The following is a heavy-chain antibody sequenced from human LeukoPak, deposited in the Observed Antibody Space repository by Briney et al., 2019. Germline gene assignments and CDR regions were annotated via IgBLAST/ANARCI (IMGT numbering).Heavy chain of an antibody. CDR3: ATMNHRGIIVPAAIWAFDI. V-gene: IGHV3-9*01. CDR2: ISWNSGSI. J-gene: IGHJ3*02. D-gene: IGHD2-2*01. Sequence: GGSLRLSCAASGFTFDDYAMHWVRQAPGKGLEWVSGISWNSGSIGYADSVKGRFTISRDNAKNSLYLQMNSLRAEDTALYYCATMNHRGIIVPAAIWAFDIWGQGTMVTVSS. CDR1: GFTFDDYA.